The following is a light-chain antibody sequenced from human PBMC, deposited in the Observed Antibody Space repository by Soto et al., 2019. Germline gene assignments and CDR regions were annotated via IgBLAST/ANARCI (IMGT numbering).Light chain of an antibody. CDR2: AAS. CDR3: QQLNSYPP. J-gene: IGKJ4*01. V-gene: IGKV1-9*01. CDR1: QGISSY. Sequence: IQLTQSPSSLSASVGDRVTITCRASQGISSYLAWYQQKPGKAPKLLIYAASTLQSGVPSRFSGSASGTDFTLTISSLQPEDFATYYCQQLNSYPPFGGGTKVEIK.